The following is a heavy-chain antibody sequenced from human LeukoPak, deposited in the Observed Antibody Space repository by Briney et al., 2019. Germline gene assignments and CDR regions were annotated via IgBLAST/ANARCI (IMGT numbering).Heavy chain of an antibody. CDR3: ARETKVGNWFDP. V-gene: IGHV4-59*01. CDR1: GDSISDFY. CDR2: VAYSGSP. Sequence: SETLSLTYTASGDSISDFYWSWIRQPPGKGLEWVGQVAYSGSPNSNPSLKNRVTMSVDMSKKQISLKLTSLTAADTAVYYCARETKVGNWFDPWGQGTLVTVSS. D-gene: IGHD4-23*01. J-gene: IGHJ5*02.